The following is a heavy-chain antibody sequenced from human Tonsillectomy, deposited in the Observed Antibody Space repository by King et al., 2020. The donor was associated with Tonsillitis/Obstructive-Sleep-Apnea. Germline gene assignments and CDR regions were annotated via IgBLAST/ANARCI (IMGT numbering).Heavy chain of an antibody. Sequence: VQLVESGGGVVQPGRSLRLSCAASGFTFSSYGMHWVRQAPGKGLEWVAIIWYDGSNKYYADSVNGRFTISRDNSKNTLYLQMNSLRAEDTAVYYCARDPEQWLGFVAMDYWGQGTLVTVSS. D-gene: IGHD6-19*01. CDR2: IWYDGSNK. CDR1: GFTFSSYG. J-gene: IGHJ4*02. V-gene: IGHV3-33*01. CDR3: ARDPEQWLGFVAMDY.